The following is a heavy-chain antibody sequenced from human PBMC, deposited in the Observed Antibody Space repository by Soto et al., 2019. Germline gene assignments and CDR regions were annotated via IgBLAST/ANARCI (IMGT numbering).Heavy chain of an antibody. J-gene: IGHJ5*02. CDR1: GFTFGDDY. CDR2: ISGSGSTI. D-gene: IGHD2-21*02. CDR3: ARGVSVTRFDP. Sequence: QVQLVESGGGLAKPGGSLRLSCEASGFTFGDDYMSWLRQAPGRGLEWISYISGSGSTIYYADSVKGRFTISRDNSKNSLYLEMNSLIAEDTAVYYCARGVSVTRFDPWGQGTRVTVSS. V-gene: IGHV3-11*01.